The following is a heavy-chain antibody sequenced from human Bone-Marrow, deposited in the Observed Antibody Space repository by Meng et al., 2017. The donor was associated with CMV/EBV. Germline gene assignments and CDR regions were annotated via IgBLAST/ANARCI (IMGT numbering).Heavy chain of an antibody. J-gene: IGHJ4*02. CDR3: ASTTDPRNY. V-gene: IGHV3-21*01. Sequence: GESLKISCAASGFTFSVYNMNWVRQAPGKGLEWVSSISSTSTYIYYADSVKGRFTISRDNAKSSLYLQMNSLRAEDTAVYYCASTTDPRNYWGQGTLVTVYS. CDR2: ISSTSTYI. CDR1: GFTFSVYN. D-gene: IGHD1-14*01.